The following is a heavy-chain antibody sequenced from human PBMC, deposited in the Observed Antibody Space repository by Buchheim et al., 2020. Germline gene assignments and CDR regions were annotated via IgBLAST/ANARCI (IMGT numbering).Heavy chain of an antibody. V-gene: IGHV4-30-4*01. J-gene: IGHJ6*02. Sequence: QVQLQESGPGLVKPSQTLSLTCTVSGGSISSGDYYWTWIRQPPGKGLEWIGYIYYSGSTYYDPSLKSRVTISLNSSNNQFSLKLSSVTDADTAMYYCARGNGGYGDYFWAGMDVWGEGT. CDR2: IYYSGST. D-gene: IGHD4-17*01. CDR1: GGSISSGDYY. CDR3: ARGNGGYGDYFWAGMDV.